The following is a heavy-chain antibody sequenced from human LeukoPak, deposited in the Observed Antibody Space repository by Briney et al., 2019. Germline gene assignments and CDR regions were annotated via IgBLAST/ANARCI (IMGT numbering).Heavy chain of an antibody. V-gene: IGHV4-39*07. CDR3: ARGKGATH. CDR2: IYYSGST. Sequence: SETLSLTCTVSGGSISSSSYYWGWIRQPPGKGLEWIGSIYYSGSTYYNPSPKSRVTISVDTSKNQFSLKLSSVTAADTAVYYCARGKGATHWGQGTLVTVSS. D-gene: IGHD1-26*01. J-gene: IGHJ4*02. CDR1: GGSISSSSYY.